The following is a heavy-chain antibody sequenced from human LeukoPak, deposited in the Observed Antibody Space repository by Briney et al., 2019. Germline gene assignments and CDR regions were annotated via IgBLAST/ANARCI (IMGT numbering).Heavy chain of an antibody. Sequence: PSETLSLTCAVYGGSFSGYYWSWIRQPPGKGLEWIGEINHSGSTNYNPSLKSRVTISVDTSKNQFSLKLSPVTAADTAVYYCASYVYSYGFFYWGQGTLVTVSS. CDR2: INHSGST. CDR3: ASYVYSYGFFY. V-gene: IGHV4-34*01. J-gene: IGHJ4*02. CDR1: GGSFSGYY. D-gene: IGHD5-18*01.